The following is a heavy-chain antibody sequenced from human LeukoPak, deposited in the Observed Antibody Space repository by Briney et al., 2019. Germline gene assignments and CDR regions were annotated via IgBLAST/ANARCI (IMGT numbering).Heavy chain of an antibody. CDR3: ARDRYSGSYYVDY. CDR2: IYYSGST. D-gene: IGHD1-26*01. J-gene: IGHJ4*02. Sequence: SETLSLTCTVSGGSISSSTSYWGWIRQPPGKGLEWIGSIYYSGSTYYNPSLKSRVTISVDTSKNQFSLRLSSVTAADTAVYYCARDRYSGSYYVDYWGQGTLVAVSS. CDR1: GGSISSSTSY. V-gene: IGHV4-39*07.